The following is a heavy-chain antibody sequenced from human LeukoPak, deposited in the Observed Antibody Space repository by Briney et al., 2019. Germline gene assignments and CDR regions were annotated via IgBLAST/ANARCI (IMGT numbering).Heavy chain of an antibody. CDR2: IRSKAYGGTT. V-gene: IGHV3-49*04. D-gene: IGHD2-21*01. J-gene: IGHJ4*02. Sequence: PGGSLRLSCVASGFTFSSYSMNWVRQAPGKGLEWVGFIRSKAYGGTTEYAASVKGRFTISRDDSKSIAYLQMNSLKTEDTAVYYCTRDLTYSSWGQGTLVTVSS. CDR1: GFTFSSYS. CDR3: TRDLTYSS.